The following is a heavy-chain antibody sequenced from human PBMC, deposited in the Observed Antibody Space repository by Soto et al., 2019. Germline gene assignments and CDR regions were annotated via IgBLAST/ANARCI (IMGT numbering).Heavy chain of an antibody. V-gene: IGHV1-69*12. CDR2: IIPTFGTT. J-gene: IGHJ4*02. D-gene: IGHD6-19*01. Sequence: QVQLVQSGAEVKKPGSSMKVSCKASGGTFISYAISWVRQAPGQGLEWMGGIIPTFGTTNYAQKFQGRVTIPADEFTSTVYMELSSLRSDDTAVYYCARDQGTSSGWGSWGQGTLVTVSS. CDR3: ARDQGTSSGWGS. CDR1: GGTFISYA.